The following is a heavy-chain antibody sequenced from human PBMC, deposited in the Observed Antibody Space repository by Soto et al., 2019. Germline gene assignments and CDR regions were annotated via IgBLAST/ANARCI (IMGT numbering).Heavy chain of an antibody. Sequence: GGSLILSCAASGFTFSSYAMHWVRQAPGKGLEWVAVISYDGSNKYYADSVKGRFTISRDNSKNTLYLQMNSLRAEDTAVYYCARDQYIDYYGSGYGMDVWGQGTTVTVSS. D-gene: IGHD3-10*01. CDR1: GFTFSSYA. J-gene: IGHJ6*02. V-gene: IGHV3-30-3*01. CDR3: ARDQYIDYYGSGYGMDV. CDR2: ISYDGSNK.